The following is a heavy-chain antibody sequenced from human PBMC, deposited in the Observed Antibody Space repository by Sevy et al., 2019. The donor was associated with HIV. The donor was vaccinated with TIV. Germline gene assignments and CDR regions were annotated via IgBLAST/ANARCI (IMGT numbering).Heavy chain of an antibody. D-gene: IGHD3-9*01. CDR3: ARLGGLRFFDWSSLNYFDY. J-gene: IGHJ4*02. Sequence: SETLSPTCSVSGGSISSSTYYWGWIRQPPGRGLEWIGSVYFTGSTYYNPSLKSRVTISVDTSKNEFSLKVNSVTAADTAVYYCARLGGLRFFDWSSLNYFDYWGQGTLVTVSS. CDR1: GGSISSSTYY. CDR2: VYFTGST. V-gene: IGHV4-39*01.